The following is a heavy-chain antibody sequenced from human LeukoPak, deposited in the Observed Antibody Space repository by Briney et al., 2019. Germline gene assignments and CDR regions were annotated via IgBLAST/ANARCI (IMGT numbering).Heavy chain of an antibody. CDR3: ARGEWELLSWFDP. V-gene: IGHV1-2*02. CDR1: GYTFTGYY. D-gene: IGHD1-26*01. J-gene: IGHJ5*02. Sequence: ASVKVSCKASGYTFTGYYMHWVRQAPGQGLEWMGWINPNSGGTNYAQKFQGRVTMTRDTFISTAYMELSRLRSDDTAVYYCARGEWELLSWFDPWGQGTLVTVSS. CDR2: INPNSGGT.